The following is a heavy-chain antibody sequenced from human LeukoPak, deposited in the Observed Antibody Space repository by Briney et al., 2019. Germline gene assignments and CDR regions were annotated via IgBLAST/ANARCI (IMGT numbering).Heavy chain of an antibody. CDR3: AVQITMIVVVPYFDY. CDR1: GLTFSDYY. J-gene: IGHJ4*02. Sequence: PGGSLRLSCAASGLTFSDYYMTWIRQAPGKGLEWVSSISGTGTNIYSADSVRGRFTVSRDNARNSLFLHMYSLRAEDTALYYCAVQITMIVVVPYFDYWGQGTLVTVSS. CDR2: ISGTGTNI. D-gene: IGHD3-22*01. V-gene: IGHV3-11*04.